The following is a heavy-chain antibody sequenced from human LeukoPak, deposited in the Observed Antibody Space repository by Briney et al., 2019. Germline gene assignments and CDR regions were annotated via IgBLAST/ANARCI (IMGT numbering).Heavy chain of an antibody. Sequence: GGSLRLSCAASGFTFSSYSMNWVRQAPGKGLEWVSAISGSGGSTYYADSVKGRFTISRDNSKNTLYLQMNSLRAEDTAVYYCGKEVERHFDLKYWGQETLVTVPS. CDR1: GFTFSSYS. CDR3: GKEVERHFDLKY. J-gene: IGHJ4*02. V-gene: IGHV3-23*01. CDR2: ISGSGGST.